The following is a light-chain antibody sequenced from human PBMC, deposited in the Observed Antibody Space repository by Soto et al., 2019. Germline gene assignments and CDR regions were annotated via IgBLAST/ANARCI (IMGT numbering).Light chain of an antibody. V-gene: IGKV3-20*01. CDR2: DAS. CDR3: QQFASYPLT. J-gene: IGKJ4*01. Sequence: EFVLTHSPGTLSLSPGERTTLSCRASQTVRNNYLAWYHQKPGQAPTLLIYDASNRATGIPDRFSGGGSGTDFTLTISRLEPEDFAVYYCQQFASYPLTFGGGTKVDIK. CDR1: QTVRNNY.